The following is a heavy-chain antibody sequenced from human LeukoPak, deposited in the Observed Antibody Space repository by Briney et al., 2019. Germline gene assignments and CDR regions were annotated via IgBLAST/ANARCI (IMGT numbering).Heavy chain of an antibody. CDR2: IYYSGST. D-gene: IGHD1-26*01. Sequence: SETLSLTCTVSGYSISSGYYWGWIRQPPGKGLEWIGSIYYSGSTYYNPSLKSRVTISVDTSKNQFSLKLSSVTAADTAVYYCARRSGSYSDDAFDIWGQGTMVTVSS. J-gene: IGHJ3*02. CDR1: GYSISSGYY. CDR3: ARRSGSYSDDAFDI. V-gene: IGHV4-38-2*02.